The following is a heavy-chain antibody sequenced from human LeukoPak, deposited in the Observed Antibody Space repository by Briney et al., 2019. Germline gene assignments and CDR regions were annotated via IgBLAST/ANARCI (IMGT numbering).Heavy chain of an antibody. D-gene: IGHD1/OR15-1a*01. CDR3: VREQVADS. J-gene: IGHJ4*02. Sequence: GESLKTSCKGSGYSFISHWIGWVRQLPGEGLEWMGIIYPADSDTRYSPSFRGQVTISVDKSISTAYLQWSSLKASDTAMYYCVREQVADSWGQGTLVAVSS. CDR2: IYPADSDT. V-gene: IGHV5-51*01. CDR1: GYSFISHW.